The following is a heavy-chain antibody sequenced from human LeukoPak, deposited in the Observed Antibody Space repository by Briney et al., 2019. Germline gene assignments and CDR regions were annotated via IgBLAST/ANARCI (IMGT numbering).Heavy chain of an antibody. CDR3: ARQSLDGGSCYDY. CDR1: GYSFSTFD. D-gene: IGHD2-15*01. Sequence: ASVKVSCRASGYSFSTFDINWVRQAPGQGPEWMGWMNPNSGNTGYAQKFQGRVTLTRSTSMTTAYMELSSLRSEDTAVYYCARQSLDGGSCYDYWGQGTLVTVSS. CDR2: MNPNSGNT. V-gene: IGHV1-8*01. J-gene: IGHJ4*02.